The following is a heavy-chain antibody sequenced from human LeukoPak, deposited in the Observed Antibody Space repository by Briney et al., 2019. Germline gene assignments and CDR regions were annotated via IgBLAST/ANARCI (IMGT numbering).Heavy chain of an antibody. CDR3: AKDYRPHDFWSGLVDY. Sequence: GGSLRLSCAASGFTFSSYGMHWVRQAPGKGLEWVAFIRYDGSNKYYADSVKGRFTISRDNSKNTLYLQMNSLRAEDTAVYYCAKDYRPHDFWSGLVDYWGQGTLVTVSS. D-gene: IGHD3-3*01. CDR2: IRYDGSNK. J-gene: IGHJ4*02. CDR1: GFTFSSYG. V-gene: IGHV3-30*02.